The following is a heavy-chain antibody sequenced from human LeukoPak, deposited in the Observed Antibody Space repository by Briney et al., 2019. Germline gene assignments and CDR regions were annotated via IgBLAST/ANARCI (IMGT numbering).Heavy chain of an antibody. Sequence: PSETLSLTCTVSGDSISSTSYYWDWIRQPPGKGLEWIGSIYNSGTTYYNPSLKSRVTISVDTSKNQFSLKVSSVTAADTAVYYCASRVYGLGSFNHWGQGTLVTVSS. CDR1: GDSISSTSYY. CDR3: ASRVYGLGSFNH. CDR2: IYNSGTT. D-gene: IGHD3-10*01. V-gene: IGHV4-39*01. J-gene: IGHJ4*01.